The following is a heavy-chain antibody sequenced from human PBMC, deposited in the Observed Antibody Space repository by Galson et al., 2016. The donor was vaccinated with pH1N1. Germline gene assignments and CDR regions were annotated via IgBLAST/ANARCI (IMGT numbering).Heavy chain of an antibody. Sequence: SLRLSCAASGFTLDDYAMHWVRQAPGKGLEWVSGISWNSGTLGYADSVKGRFTISRDKAKNSLYLQMNSLRPEDTALYYCAKDTGYLTGDQDSFDMWGQGTMVTVSS. D-gene: IGHD7-27*01. CDR2: ISWNSGTL. CDR3: AKDTGYLTGDQDSFDM. CDR1: GFTLDDYA. V-gene: IGHV3-9*01. J-gene: IGHJ3*02.